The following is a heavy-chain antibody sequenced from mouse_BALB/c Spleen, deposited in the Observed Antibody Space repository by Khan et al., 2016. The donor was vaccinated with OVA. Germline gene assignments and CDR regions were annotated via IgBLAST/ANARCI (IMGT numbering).Heavy chain of an antibody. J-gene: IGHJ4*01. CDR2: IWGAGNT. CDR3: AKDRGYYAVDY. V-gene: IGHV2-3*01. CDR1: GFSLTSYG. Sequence: VQLQESGPGLVAPSQSLSITCTVSGFSLTSYGVSWVRQPPGKGLEWLGVIWGAGNTNFHSALRSRLSISKDNSKSQVFLKLNSLQTDDTATYYCAKDRGYYAVDYWGQGTSVNVSS.